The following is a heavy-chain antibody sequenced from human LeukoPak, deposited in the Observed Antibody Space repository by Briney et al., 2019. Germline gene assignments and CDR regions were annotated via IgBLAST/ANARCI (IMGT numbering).Heavy chain of an antibody. CDR2: IRYDGSNK. CDR3: ARDQYIRGYFDG. J-gene: IGHJ4*02. V-gene: IGHV3-30*02. CDR1: GFTFSSYG. Sequence: PGGSLRLSCAASGFTFSSYGMHWVRQAPGKGLEWVAFIRYDGSNKYYADSVEGRVTISRDNSENTLYLQMNSLRTEDTAVYYCARDQYIRGYFDGWGQGTLVIVSS. D-gene: IGHD3-22*01.